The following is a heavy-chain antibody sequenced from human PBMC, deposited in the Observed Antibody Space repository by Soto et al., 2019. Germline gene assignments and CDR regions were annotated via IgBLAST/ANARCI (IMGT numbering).Heavy chain of an antibody. CDR3: ARHEQFYYYYYGRDV. CDR1: GYSFTTYW. J-gene: IGHJ6*02. Sequence: PGESLKISCKASGYSFTTYWIAWVRQMPGKGLEWMGIINPGDSDIRYSPSFQGQVTISADNSISTAYLQWSSLKASDTAMYYCARHEQFYYYYYGRDVWGQGTVVTVSS. V-gene: IGHV5-51*01. D-gene: IGHD4-4*01. CDR2: INPGDSDI.